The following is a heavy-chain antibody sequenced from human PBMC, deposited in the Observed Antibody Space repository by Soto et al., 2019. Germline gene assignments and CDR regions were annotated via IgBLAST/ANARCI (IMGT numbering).Heavy chain of an antibody. CDR2: IIPIFGTA. V-gene: IGHV1-69*13. J-gene: IGHJ6*02. D-gene: IGHD6-19*01. Sequence: GASVKVSCKASGGTFSSYPISWVRQAPGQGLEWMGGIIPIFGTANYAQKFQGRVTITADESTSTAYMELSSLRSEDTAVYYCARGSGVAVAGSILGGYYGMDVWGQGTTVTVSS. CDR1: GGTFSSYP. CDR3: ARGSGVAVAGSILGGYYGMDV.